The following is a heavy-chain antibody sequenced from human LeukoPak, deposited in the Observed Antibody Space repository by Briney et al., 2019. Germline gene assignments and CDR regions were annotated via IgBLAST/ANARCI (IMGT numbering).Heavy chain of an antibody. D-gene: IGHD3-3*01. V-gene: IGHV1-2*06. Sequence: VASVKVSCKASGYTFTGYYMHWVRQAPGQGLEWMGRINPNSGGTNYAQKFQGRVTMTRDTSISTAYMELSRLRSDDTAMYYCARDDFRTQTDGGPWGQGTLVTVSS. CDR2: INPNSGGT. J-gene: IGHJ5*02. CDR3: ARDDFRTQTDGGP. CDR1: GYTFTGYY.